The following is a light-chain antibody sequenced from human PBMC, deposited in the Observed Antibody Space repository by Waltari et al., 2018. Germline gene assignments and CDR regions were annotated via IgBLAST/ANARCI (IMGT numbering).Light chain of an antibody. V-gene: IGLV2-23*02. Sequence: QPALTQPASVSGSPRQSITISCTGTNSYVGRYNLVPWYQQHPGKAPNLTLYEVTKRPSRVPNRFSGSKSGNTASLTISGLQAEDEADYYCSSYAGGSTVIFGGGTKVTVL. CDR1: NSYVGRYNL. CDR3: SSYAGGSTVI. J-gene: IGLJ2*01. CDR2: EVT.